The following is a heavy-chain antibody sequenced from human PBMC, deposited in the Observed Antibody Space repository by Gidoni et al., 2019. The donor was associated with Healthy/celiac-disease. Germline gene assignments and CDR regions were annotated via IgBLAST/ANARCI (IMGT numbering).Heavy chain of an antibody. CDR2: IDWDDDK. J-gene: IGHJ6*02. CDR3: ARISYYSNYEGSYYGMDV. Sequence: QVTLRESGPALVKPTQTLTLTCTFSGFSLSTSGMCVSWIRQPPGKALEWLARIDWDDDKYYSTSLKTRLTIAKDTSKNQVVLTMTNMDPVDTATYYCARISYYSNYEGSYYGMDVWGQGTTVTVSS. V-gene: IGHV2-70*15. CDR1: GFSLSTSGMC. D-gene: IGHD4-4*01.